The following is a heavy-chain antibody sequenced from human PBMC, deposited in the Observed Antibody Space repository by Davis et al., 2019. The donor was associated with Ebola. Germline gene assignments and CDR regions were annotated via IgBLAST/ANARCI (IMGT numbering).Heavy chain of an antibody. CDR3: VKMRSSTWSPFDY. CDR1: GFTFSSYA. V-gene: IGHV3-23*01. J-gene: IGHJ4*02. D-gene: IGHD6-13*01. Sequence: GESLKISCAASGFTFSSYAMSWVRQAPGKGLEWVSAISGSGGSTYYADSVKGRFTISRDNSKNTLYLQMNSLRAEDTAVYYCVKMRSSTWSPFDYWGQGVLVTVSS. CDR2: ISGSGGST.